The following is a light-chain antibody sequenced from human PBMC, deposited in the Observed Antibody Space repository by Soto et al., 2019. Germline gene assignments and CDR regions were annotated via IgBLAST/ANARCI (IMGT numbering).Light chain of an antibody. CDR3: QSFDSSLSGWL. V-gene: IGLV1-40*01. CDR2: GDT. Sequence: QSVLTQPRSVSGAPGQRVTISCTGSSSNIGAGYDVHWYQQLPGTAPKLLISGDTNRPSGVPDRFSGSKSGTSASLAITGLRAEDEADYYCQSFDSSLSGWLFGGGTKLTVL. CDR1: SSNIGAGYD. J-gene: IGLJ3*02.